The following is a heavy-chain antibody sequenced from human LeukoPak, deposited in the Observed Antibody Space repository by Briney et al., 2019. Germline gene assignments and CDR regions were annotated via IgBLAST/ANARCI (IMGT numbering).Heavy chain of an antibody. V-gene: IGHV3-74*01. CDR2: INTDGSST. D-gene: IGHD1-26*01. Sequence: GGSLRLSCAASGFTFSSYWMHWVRQAPGKGLVWVSRINTDGSSTSYADSVKGRFTISRDNAKNTLYLQMNSLRAEDTAVYYCAKDKRLVGATLDYWGQGTLVTVSS. CDR1: GFTFSSYW. CDR3: AKDKRLVGATLDY. J-gene: IGHJ4*02.